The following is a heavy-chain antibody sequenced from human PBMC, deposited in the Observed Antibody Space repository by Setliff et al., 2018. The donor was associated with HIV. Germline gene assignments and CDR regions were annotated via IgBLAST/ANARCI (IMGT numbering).Heavy chain of an antibody. CDR1: GVSIDSHY. J-gene: IGHJ4*02. CDR2: LHLSGKS. Sequence: SETLSLTCNISGVSIDSHYWSWIRQAAGQELEWIGRLHLSGKSNYNPSLKSRITLSVDKSKNQFSLQLKSMTVADTAKYFCARDVGGSEMATHFDYWGPGTLVTVSS. CDR3: ARDVGGSEMATHFDY. D-gene: IGHD3-16*01. V-gene: IGHV4-4*07.